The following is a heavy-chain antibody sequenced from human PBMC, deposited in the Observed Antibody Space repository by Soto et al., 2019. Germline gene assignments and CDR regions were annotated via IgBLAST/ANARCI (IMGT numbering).Heavy chain of an antibody. Sequence: SETLSLTCAVYGGSFSGYYWSRIRQPPGKGLEWIGEINHSGSTNYNPSLKSRVTISVDTSKNQFSLKLSSVTAADTAVYYCASPQRRIGYYYYGMDVWGQGTTVTVSS. CDR2: INHSGST. J-gene: IGHJ6*02. CDR1: GGSFSGYY. V-gene: IGHV4-34*01. CDR3: ASPQRRIGYYYYGMDV. D-gene: IGHD2-15*01.